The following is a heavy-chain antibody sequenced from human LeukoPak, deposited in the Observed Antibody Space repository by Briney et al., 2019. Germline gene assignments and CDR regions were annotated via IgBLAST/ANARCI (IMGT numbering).Heavy chain of an antibody. D-gene: IGHD3-10*01. V-gene: IGHV4-59*08. CDR3: ARSGVWVRGVINWFDP. CDR2: IYYSGST. Sequence: PSETLSLTCTVSGGSISSYYWSWIRQPPGKGLEWTGYIYYSGSTNYNPSLKSRVTISVDTSKNQFSLKLSSVTAADTAVYYCARSGVWVRGVINWFDPWGQGTLVTVSS. CDR1: GGSISSYY. J-gene: IGHJ5*02.